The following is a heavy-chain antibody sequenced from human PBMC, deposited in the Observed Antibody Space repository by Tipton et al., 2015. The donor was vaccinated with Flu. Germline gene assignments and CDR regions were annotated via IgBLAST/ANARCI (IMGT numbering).Heavy chain of an antibody. V-gene: IGHV3-7*01. D-gene: IGHD2-8*01. CDR2: IKQDGSAK. CDR1: GFTFRGFW. J-gene: IGHJ6*02. Sequence: SLRLSCAASGFTFRGFWMSWVRQAPGQGLEWVANIKQDGSAKYYVDSVKGRFTISIDNAKNSVYLQMNSLRAEDTAVYYCVRERGGCPPSCTYAMDVWGQGTTVTVSS. CDR3: VRERGGCPPSCTYAMDV.